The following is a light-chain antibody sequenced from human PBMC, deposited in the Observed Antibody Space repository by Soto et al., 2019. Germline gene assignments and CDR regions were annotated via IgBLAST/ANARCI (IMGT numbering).Light chain of an antibody. J-gene: IGKJ1*01. CDR1: QSVSSSY. Sequence: EIVLTQSPGTLSLSPGERATLSCRASQSVSSSYLAWYQQKPGQAPRLLIHGASSRATGIPDRFSGSGSGTDFTLTISRLEPEDFAVYYWQQYGSSRWTFDQGTNV. CDR2: GAS. V-gene: IGKV3-20*01. CDR3: QQYGSSRWT.